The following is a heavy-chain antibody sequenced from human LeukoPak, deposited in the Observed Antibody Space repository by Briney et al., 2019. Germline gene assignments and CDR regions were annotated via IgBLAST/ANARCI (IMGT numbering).Heavy chain of an antibody. V-gene: IGHV1-2*02. CDR2: INPNSGGT. D-gene: IGHD3-9*01. CDR3: ARGDVFRYFDWLLYYYMDV. Sequence: GASVKVSCKASGYTFTGYYIHWVRQAPGQGLEWMGWINPNSGGTNYAQKFQGRVTMTRDTSISTAYMELSRLRSDDTAVYYCARGDVFRYFDWLLYYYMDVWGKGTTVTVSS. J-gene: IGHJ6*03. CDR1: GYTFTGYY.